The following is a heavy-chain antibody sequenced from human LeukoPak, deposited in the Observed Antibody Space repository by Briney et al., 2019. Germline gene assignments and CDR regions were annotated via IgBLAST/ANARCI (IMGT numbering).Heavy chain of an antibody. CDR3: ARDSRNTYYYDSSGYYPLDY. CDR1: GGTFSSYA. J-gene: IGHJ4*02. V-gene: IGHV1-69*04. CDR2: TIPILGIA. D-gene: IGHD3-22*01. Sequence: SVKVSCKASGGTFSSYAISWVRQAPGQGLEWMGRTIPILGIANYAQKFQGRVTITADKSTSTAYMELSSLRSEDTAVYYCARDSRNTYYYDSSGYYPLDYWGQGTLVTVSS.